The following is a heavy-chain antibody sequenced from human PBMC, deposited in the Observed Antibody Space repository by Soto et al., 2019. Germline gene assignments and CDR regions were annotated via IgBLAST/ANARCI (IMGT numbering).Heavy chain of an antibody. Sequence: AGGSLRLSCAASGFMFSAYWMSWVRQAPGKGLEWVANIHGDGGKIYYVDSVKGRFTISRDNAKRSLYLQMNSLRAEDTAVYYCARAGIAAAGTQFDYWGQGTLVTVSS. CDR3: ARAGIAAAGTQFDY. CDR1: GFMFSAYW. J-gene: IGHJ4*02. D-gene: IGHD6-13*01. V-gene: IGHV3-7*01. CDR2: IHGDGGKI.